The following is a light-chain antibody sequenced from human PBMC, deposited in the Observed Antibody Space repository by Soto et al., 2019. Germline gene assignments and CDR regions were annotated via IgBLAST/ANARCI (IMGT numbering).Light chain of an antibody. J-gene: IGKJ4*01. Sequence: EIVLTQSPGTLPLSPGERATLSCRASQSVSSSYLAWYQQKPGQAPRLLIFDTSNRATGIPDRFTGRGSGTDFTLTISRLEPEDFAGYYCQHYGSSPLTFVTFGGGTKVEIK. CDR2: DTS. CDR3: QHYGSSPLTFVT. V-gene: IGKV3-20*01. CDR1: QSVSSSY.